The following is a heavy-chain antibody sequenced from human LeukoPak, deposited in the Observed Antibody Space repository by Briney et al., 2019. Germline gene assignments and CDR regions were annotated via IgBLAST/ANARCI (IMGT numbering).Heavy chain of an antibody. CDR3: ARARRMVANWFDP. Sequence: ASVKVSCKASGYTFTSYYMHWVRQAPGQGLEWMGIINPSGGSTSYAQKFQGRVTMTRDMSTSTVYMELSSLRSEDTAVYYCARARRMVANWFDPWAGEPWSPSPQ. V-gene: IGHV1-46*01. CDR2: INPSGGST. CDR1: GYTFTSYY. J-gene: IGHJ5*02. D-gene: IGHD2-15*01.